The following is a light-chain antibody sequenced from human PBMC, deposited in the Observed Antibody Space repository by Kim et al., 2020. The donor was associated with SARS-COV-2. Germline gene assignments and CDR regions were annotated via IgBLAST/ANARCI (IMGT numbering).Light chain of an antibody. V-gene: IGLV1-44*01. CDR3: GTWDDSLDAWV. Sequence: GQRVEISCSGSNSNIKINPVSWYQSFPGTAPKLLIYDNDRRPSGVPDRIAGSKSGTSASLALSGLLSEDEADYYCGTWDDSLDAWVFGGGTQLTVL. CDR1: NSNIKINP. CDR2: DND. J-gene: IGLJ3*02.